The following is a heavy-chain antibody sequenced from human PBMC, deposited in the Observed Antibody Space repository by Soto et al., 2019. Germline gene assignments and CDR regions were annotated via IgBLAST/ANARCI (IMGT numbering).Heavy chain of an antibody. CDR1: GGSVSSGSYY. CDR2: IYYSGST. D-gene: IGHD3-22*01. Sequence: LSLTCTVSGGSVSSGSYYWSWIRQPPGKGLEWTGYIYYSGSTNYNPSLKSRVTISVDTSKNQFSLKLSSVTAADTAVYYCARAGASGYYFFAFDIWGQGTMVTVSS. CDR3: ARAGASGYYFFAFDI. V-gene: IGHV4-61*01. J-gene: IGHJ3*02.